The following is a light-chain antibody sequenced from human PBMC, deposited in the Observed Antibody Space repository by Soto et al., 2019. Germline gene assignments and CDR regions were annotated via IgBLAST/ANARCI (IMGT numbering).Light chain of an antibody. CDR1: QSVRSN. V-gene: IGKV3-15*01. CDR3: QHYDYWTT. CDR2: DAS. J-gene: IGKJ1*01. Sequence: IVMPPSHVTLSVSPGESATLSCRASQSVRSNLAWYQQRPGQTPRLLIYDASTRATDIPARFSGSGSGTDFTLTITSLKSEDTAVYYCQHYDYWTTCGLGTKVAIK.